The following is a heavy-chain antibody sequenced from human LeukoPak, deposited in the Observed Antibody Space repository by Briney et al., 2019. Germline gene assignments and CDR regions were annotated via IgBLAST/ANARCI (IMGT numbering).Heavy chain of an antibody. CDR1: GGTFSSYA. V-gene: IGHV1-69*13. D-gene: IGHD5-24*01. J-gene: IGHJ4*02. Sequence: GASVKVSCKASGGTFSSYAISWVRQAPGQGLEWMGGIIPIFGTANYAQKFQGRVTITADESTSTAYMELSSLRSEDTAVYYCARDREVATTPYYFDYWGQGTLVTVFS. CDR3: ARDREVATTPYYFDY. CDR2: IIPIFGTA.